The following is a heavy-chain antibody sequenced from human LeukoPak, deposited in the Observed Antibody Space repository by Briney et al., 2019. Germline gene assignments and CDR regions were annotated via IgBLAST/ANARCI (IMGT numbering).Heavy chain of an antibody. J-gene: IGHJ4*02. CDR2: IRSKANSYAT. CDR1: GFTFSGSA. D-gene: IGHD5-18*01. V-gene: IGHV3-73*01. Sequence: GGSLRLSCAASGFTFSGSAMHWVRQASGKGLEWVGRIRSKANSYATAYAASVKGRFTISRDDSKNTTYLQMNSLKTEDTAVYYCTRRSVDTAMAPFDYWGQGTLVTVSS. CDR3: TRRSVDTAMAPFDY.